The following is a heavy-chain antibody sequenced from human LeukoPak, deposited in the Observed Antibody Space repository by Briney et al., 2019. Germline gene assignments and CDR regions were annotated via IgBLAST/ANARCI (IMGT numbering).Heavy chain of an antibody. D-gene: IGHD3-10*01. V-gene: IGHV3-11*01. CDR2: ISSSGSTI. CDR3: ARRPIWFGESNDAFDI. J-gene: IGHJ3*02. Sequence: GGSLRPSCAASGFTFSDYYMSWIRQAPGKGLEWVSYISSSGSTIYYADSVKGRFTISRDNAKNSLYLQMNSLRAEDTAVYYCARRPIWFGESNDAFDIWGQGTMVTVSS. CDR1: GFTFSDYY.